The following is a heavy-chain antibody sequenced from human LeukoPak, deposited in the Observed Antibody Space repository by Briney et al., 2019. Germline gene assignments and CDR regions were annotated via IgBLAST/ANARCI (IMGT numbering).Heavy chain of an antibody. Sequence: ASVKVSCKASGYTFTSYAMHWVGQAPGQRLEWMGWINAGNGNTKYSQEFQGRVTITRDTSASTAYMELSSLRSEDTAVYYCARDRGYSSSWWPVFDYWGQGTLVTVSS. D-gene: IGHD6-13*01. CDR2: INAGNGNT. CDR3: ARDRGYSSSWWPVFDY. CDR1: GYTFTSYA. V-gene: IGHV1-3*01. J-gene: IGHJ4*02.